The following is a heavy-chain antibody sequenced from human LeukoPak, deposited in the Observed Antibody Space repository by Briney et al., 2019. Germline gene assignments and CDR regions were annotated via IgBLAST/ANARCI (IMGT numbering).Heavy chain of an antibody. V-gene: IGHV3-30-3*01. CDR3: ARAWGVRGVILPTGNWFDP. J-gene: IGHJ5*02. CDR2: ISYDGSNK. D-gene: IGHD3-10*01. Sequence: GRSLRLSCAASGFTFSSYAMHWVRQAPGKGLEWVAVISYDGSNKYYADSVKGRFTISRDNSKNTLYLQMNSLRAEDTAVYYCARAWGVRGVILPTGNWFDPWGQGTLVTVSS. CDR1: GFTFSSYA.